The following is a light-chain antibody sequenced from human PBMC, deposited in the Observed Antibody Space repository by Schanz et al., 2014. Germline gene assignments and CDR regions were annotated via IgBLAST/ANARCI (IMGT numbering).Light chain of an antibody. CDR1: SSNIGAGYD. J-gene: IGLJ2*01. CDR2: GHN. Sequence: QSVLTQPPSVSGAPGQRVTISCTGSSSNIGAGYDVHWYQQLPGTAPKLLVYGHNNRPSGVPDRFSGSKSGTSASLAITGLQAEDEADYYCSSYTSSNSYVVFGGGTKLTVL. CDR3: SSYTSSNSYVV. V-gene: IGLV1-40*01.